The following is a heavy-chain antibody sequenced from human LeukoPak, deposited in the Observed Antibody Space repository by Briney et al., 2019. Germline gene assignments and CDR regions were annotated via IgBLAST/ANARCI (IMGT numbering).Heavy chain of an antibody. J-gene: IGHJ4*02. CDR3: AKNMVRGVIMTYYFDY. D-gene: IGHD3-10*01. V-gene: IGHV3-23*01. CDR1: GFTSSSYA. Sequence: GGSLRLSCAASGFTSSSYAMGWVRQGPGKGLEWVSAISGSGGSTYYADSGKVRFTISRDNSKNTLYLTMNSLRAEDTAVYYCAKNMVRGVIMTYYFDYWGQGTLVTVSS. CDR2: ISGSGGST.